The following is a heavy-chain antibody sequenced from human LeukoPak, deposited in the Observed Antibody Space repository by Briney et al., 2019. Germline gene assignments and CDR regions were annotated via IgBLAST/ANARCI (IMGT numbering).Heavy chain of an antibody. J-gene: IGHJ4*02. CDR1: GFSISSGYY. V-gene: IGHV4-38-2*02. D-gene: IGHD3-10*01. CDR3: ARHYMVRGVIVDY. CDR2: IYHSGST. Sequence: SETLSLTCTVSGFSISSGYYWGWIRQPPGKGLEWIGSIYHSGSTYYNPSLKSRVTISVDTSKNQFSLNLSSVTAADTVVYYCARHYMVRGVIVDYWGQGTLVTVSS.